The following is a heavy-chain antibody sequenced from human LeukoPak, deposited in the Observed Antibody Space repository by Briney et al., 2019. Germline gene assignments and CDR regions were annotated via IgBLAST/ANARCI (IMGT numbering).Heavy chain of an antibody. J-gene: IGHJ4*02. V-gene: IGHV4-4*07. CDR1: GGSISNYY. D-gene: IGHD2-21*02. CDR2: ISASGNT. Sequence: SETLSLTCTVSGGSISNYYWSWIRQPAGKGLEWIGRISASGNTNYNPSLKSRVTMSVDTSMNLFALKLSSVTAADTAVHYCARQGVATAIDYWGQGTLVTVSS. CDR3: ARQGVATAIDY.